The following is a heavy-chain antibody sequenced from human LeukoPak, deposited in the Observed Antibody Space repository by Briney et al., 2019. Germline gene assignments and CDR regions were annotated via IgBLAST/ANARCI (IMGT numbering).Heavy chain of an antibody. D-gene: IGHD4-23*01. J-gene: IGHJ6*03. CDR3: ARAGEYGGNSDGDAYYYYYMDV. V-gene: IGHV1-69*05. Sequence: GAXVXXSCKASGGTFSSYAISWVRQAPGQGLEWMGGIIPIFGTANYAQKFQGRVTITTDKSTSTAYMELSSLRSEDTAVYYCARAGEYGGNSDGDAYYYYYMDVWGKGTTVTVSS. CDR2: IIPIFGTA. CDR1: GGTFSSYA.